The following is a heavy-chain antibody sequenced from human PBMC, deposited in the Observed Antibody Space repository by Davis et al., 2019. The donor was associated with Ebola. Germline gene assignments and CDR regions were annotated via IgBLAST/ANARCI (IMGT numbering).Heavy chain of an antibody. D-gene: IGHD6-19*01. V-gene: IGHV3-30-3*01. CDR1: GFTFSSYA. CDR3: AKGYSSGWYAY. J-gene: IGHJ4*02. Sequence: PGGSLRLSCAASGFTFSSYAMHWVRQAPGKGLEWVAVISYDGSNKYYADSVKGRFTISRDNSKNTLYLQMNSLRAEDTAVYYCAKGYSSGWYAYWGQGTLVTVSS. CDR2: ISYDGSNK.